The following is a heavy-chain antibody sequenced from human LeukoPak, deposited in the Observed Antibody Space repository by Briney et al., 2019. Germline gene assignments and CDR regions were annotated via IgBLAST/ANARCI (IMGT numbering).Heavy chain of an antibody. Sequence: SETLSLTCTISGGSISSYYWSWIRHPPGKGLEWIGYIYYSGSTNYNPSLKSRVTISVDTSKNQFSLKLSSVTAADTAVYYCARGLTAMVLPFDYWGQGTLVTVSS. J-gene: IGHJ4*02. CDR3: ARGLTAMVLPFDY. D-gene: IGHD5-18*01. CDR1: GGSISSYY. V-gene: IGHV4-59*01. CDR2: IYYSGST.